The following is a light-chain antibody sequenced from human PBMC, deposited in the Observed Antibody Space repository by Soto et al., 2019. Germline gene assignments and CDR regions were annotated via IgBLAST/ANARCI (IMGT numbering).Light chain of an antibody. J-gene: IGKJ5*01. CDR3: QQSFSTPT. CDR2: SAS. CDR1: QRINIY. Sequence: DIQMTQSPSSLSTSIGDRVTITCRASQRINIYLNWYRQKPGKAPELLIYSASNLQSGVPSRFSGSGSGTDFTLTISGLQSADFANYYCQQSFSTPTFGQGPRLDI. V-gene: IGKV1-39*01.